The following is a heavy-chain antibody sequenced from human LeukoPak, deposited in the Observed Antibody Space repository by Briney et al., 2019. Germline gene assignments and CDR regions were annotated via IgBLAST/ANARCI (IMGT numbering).Heavy chain of an antibody. CDR3: ASGRGYYYDSSGYYSAEDY. V-gene: IGHV1-2*02. J-gene: IGHJ4*02. D-gene: IGHD3-22*01. CDR1: GYTFTGYY. Sequence: GASVKVSCKASGYTFTGYYMHWVRQAPGQGLEWMGWINPNSGGTNYARKFQGRVTMTRDTSISTAYMELSRLRSDDTAVYYCASGRGYYYDSSGYYSAEDYWGEGTLVTVSS. CDR2: INPNSGGT.